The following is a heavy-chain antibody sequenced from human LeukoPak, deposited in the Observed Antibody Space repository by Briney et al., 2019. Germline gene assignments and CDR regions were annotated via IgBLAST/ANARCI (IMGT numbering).Heavy chain of an antibody. Sequence: ASVKVSCKASGYTFTAYYMHWVRQAPGQGLEWMGWINPNSGGTNYAQKFQGRVTMTRDTSITTAYMELSRLRSDDTAVYYCASGRAYGDPIDAFDIWGQGTMVTVSS. V-gene: IGHV1-2*02. J-gene: IGHJ3*02. CDR1: GYTFTAYY. D-gene: IGHD4-17*01. CDR3: ASGRAYGDPIDAFDI. CDR2: INPNSGGT.